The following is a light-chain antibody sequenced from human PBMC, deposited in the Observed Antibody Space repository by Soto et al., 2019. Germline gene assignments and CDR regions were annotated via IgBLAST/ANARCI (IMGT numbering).Light chain of an antibody. CDR3: SSYTGISTPV. Sequence: QSALTQPASVSGSPGQSITISCTGTSSDVGGYNYVSWYQHHPGKAPKLMIYEVSNRPSGVSNRFSGSKSGNTASLTISGLQAEDVADYYCSSYTGISTPVFGGGTNLTVL. CDR2: EVS. CDR1: SSDVGGYNY. J-gene: IGLJ3*02. V-gene: IGLV2-14*01.